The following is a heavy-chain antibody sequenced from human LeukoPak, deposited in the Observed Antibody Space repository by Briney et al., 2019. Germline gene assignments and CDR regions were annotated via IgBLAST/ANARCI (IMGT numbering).Heavy chain of an antibody. Sequence: GGSLRLSCAASGFTFSSYAMSWVRQAPGKGLECVSAISGSGGSTYYADSVKGRFTISRDNAKNSLSLQMNSLRAEDTAVYHCAREYSSSSGRAFDIWGQGTMVTVSS. CDR1: GFTFSSYA. CDR2: ISGSGGST. J-gene: IGHJ3*02. CDR3: AREYSSSSGRAFDI. D-gene: IGHD6-6*01. V-gene: IGHV3-23*01.